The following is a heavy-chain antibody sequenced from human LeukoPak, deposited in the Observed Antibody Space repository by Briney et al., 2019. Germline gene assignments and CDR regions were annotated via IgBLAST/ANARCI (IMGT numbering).Heavy chain of an antibody. CDR2: IYSGDIGGYT. CDR1: GFTVSNSY. V-gene: IGHV3-66*01. CDR3: ARDPNYYNYGMDV. Sequence: GGSLRLSCAASGFTVSNSYMSWVRQAPGKGLEWVSVIYSGDIGGYTYYSDSVKGRFTISRDNSKNTLNLQMNSMRDEDTAVYYCARDPNYYNYGMDVWGQGPMVTVSS. J-gene: IGHJ6*02.